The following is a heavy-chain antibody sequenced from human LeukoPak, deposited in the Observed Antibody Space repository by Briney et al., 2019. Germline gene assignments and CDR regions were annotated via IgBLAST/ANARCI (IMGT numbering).Heavy chain of an antibody. CDR3: AREGVQTTVDAFDI. Sequence: GGSLRLSCAASEFTLKIYPMHWVRQAPGKGLEWLSVISHDGSDKNNADSVKGRSIISRDNSKNTIYLQLNSLRPEDTAMYYCAREGVQTTVDAFDIWGLGAMVIVSS. V-gene: IGHV3-30*04. CDR1: EFTLKIYP. J-gene: IGHJ3*02. D-gene: IGHD4-17*01. CDR2: ISHDGSDK.